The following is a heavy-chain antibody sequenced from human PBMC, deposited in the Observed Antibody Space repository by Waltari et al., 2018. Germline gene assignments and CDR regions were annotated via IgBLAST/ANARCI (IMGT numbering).Heavy chain of an antibody. CDR3: ATYIGASVGTAAFDV. CDR1: GAPITSTKPY. V-gene: IGHV4-39*02. D-gene: IGHD5-12*01. CDR2: ISYNGAT. J-gene: IGHJ3*01. Sequence: QLQLQESGPGLVKPSETLSLTCSVAGAPITSTKPYWGWIRQPPGQGLEWIATISYNGATYSSPSLRGRVTVSRDTSMNYVSLKLGSVTAADTAVYYCATYIGASVGTAAFDVWGQGTMVTVSS.